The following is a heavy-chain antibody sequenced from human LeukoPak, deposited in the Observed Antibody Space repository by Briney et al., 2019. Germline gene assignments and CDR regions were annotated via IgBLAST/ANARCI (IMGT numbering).Heavy chain of an antibody. CDR1: GASFRSYY. V-gene: IGHV4-59*08. CDR2: IFSRGGT. Sequence: SETLSLTCTVSGASFRSYYWNWIRQPPGKGLEWIGYIFSRGGTSYNPSLKSRATILIDTSKNQFSLKLSSVTAADTAVYYCARRPGEYGGNDFDYWGQGTLVTVSS. CDR3: ARRPGEYGGNDFDY. J-gene: IGHJ4*02. D-gene: IGHD4/OR15-4a*01.